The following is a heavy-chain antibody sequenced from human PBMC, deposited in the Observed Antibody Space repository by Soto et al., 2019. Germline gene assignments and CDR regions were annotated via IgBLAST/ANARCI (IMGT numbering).Heavy chain of an antibody. CDR2: ISGSGGST. J-gene: IGHJ6*02. CDR1: GFTFSGYA. Sequence: PGGSLRLSCAASGFTFSGYALSWVRQSPGTGLEWVSAISGSGGSTYYADSVRGRFTVSRGNSNNTLYLQMNSLRAEDTAVYYCTNHCLAARGYYYYGMDVWGQGTTGTVAS. CDR3: TNHCLAARGYYYYGMDV. D-gene: IGHD6-6*01. V-gene: IGHV3-23*01.